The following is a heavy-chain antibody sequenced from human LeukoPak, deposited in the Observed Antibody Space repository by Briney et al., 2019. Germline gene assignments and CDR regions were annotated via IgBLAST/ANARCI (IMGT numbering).Heavy chain of an antibody. CDR1: GFTFSSYE. CDR2: ISSSGSNI. Sequence: GGSLRLSCAASGFTFSSYEMNWVRQAPGKGLEWVSYISSSGSNIYYADSVKGRFTISRDNAKNSLYLKMNSLRAEDTAVYYCAELGITMIGGVWGKGTTVTISS. V-gene: IGHV3-48*03. CDR3: AELGITMIGGV. D-gene: IGHD3-10*02. J-gene: IGHJ6*04.